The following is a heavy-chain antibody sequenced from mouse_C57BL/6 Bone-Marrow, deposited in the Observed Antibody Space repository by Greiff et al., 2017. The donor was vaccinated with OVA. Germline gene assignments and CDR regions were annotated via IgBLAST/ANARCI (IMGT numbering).Heavy chain of an antibody. D-gene: IGHD4-1*01. CDR2: IDPENGDT. J-gene: IGHJ2*01. CDR1: GFNIKDDY. V-gene: IGHV14-4*01. CDR3: TIWDYFDY. Sequence: VHVKQSGAELVRPGASVKLSCTASGFNIKDDYMHWVKQRPEQGLEWIGWIDPENGDTEYASKFQGKATITADTSSNTAYLQLSSLTSEDTAVYYCTIWDYFDYWGQGTTLTVSS.